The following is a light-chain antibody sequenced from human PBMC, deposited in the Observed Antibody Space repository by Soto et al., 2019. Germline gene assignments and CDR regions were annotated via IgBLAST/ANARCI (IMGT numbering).Light chain of an antibody. Sequence: EIVLTQSPATLSLSPGERATLSCRASQSINIYLAWYQQRPGQAPKPLIYNAFNSANDIPRRFSGSGSGTDFTLTISSLEPEDFAIYYCQQRYNCPLTFGQGTKVESK. CDR2: NAF. J-gene: IGKJ1*01. CDR3: QQRYNCPLT. V-gene: IGKV3-11*01. CDR1: QSINIY.